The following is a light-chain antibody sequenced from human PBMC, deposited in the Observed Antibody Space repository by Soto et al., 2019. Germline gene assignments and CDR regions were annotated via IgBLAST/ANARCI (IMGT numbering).Light chain of an antibody. CDR2: LNSDGSH. CDR1: SGHSSYA. CDR3: QTWGSGFTWV. J-gene: IGLJ3*02. V-gene: IGLV4-69*01. Sequence: QPVLTQSPSASASLGASVKLTCTLSSGHSSYAIAWHQQQPEKGPRYLMKLNSDGSHSKGDGIPDRFSGSSPGAERYLTISSLQSGDEEDYYCQTWGSGFTWVVSGGVKLTGL.